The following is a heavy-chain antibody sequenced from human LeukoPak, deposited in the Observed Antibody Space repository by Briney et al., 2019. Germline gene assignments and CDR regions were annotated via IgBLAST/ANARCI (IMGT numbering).Heavy chain of an antibody. CDR1: GYTFTSYG. CDR2: ISAYNGNT. J-gene: IGHJ4*02. V-gene: IGHV1-18*01. Sequence: ASVKVSCRASGYTFTSYGISWVRQAPGQGGEWMGWISAYNGNTNYAQKFQGRVTMTRDTSISTAYLELSRLRSDDTAVYYCATSPAAKVDYWGQGTLVTVSS. CDR3: ATSPAAKVDY. D-gene: IGHD2-2*01.